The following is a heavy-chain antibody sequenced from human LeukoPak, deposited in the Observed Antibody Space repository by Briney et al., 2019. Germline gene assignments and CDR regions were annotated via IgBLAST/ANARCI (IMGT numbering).Heavy chain of an antibody. V-gene: IGHV3-23*01. D-gene: IGHD4-17*01. CDR2: ISPGGGTT. CDR1: GFAFGSEA. J-gene: IGHJ6*02. Sequence: GGSLRLSCAVSGFAFGSEAMSWVRQSPARGLEWVASISPGGGTTYYADYVKGRFTISRDNAKNSLYLQMNSLRAEDTAVYYCARGTDYDYYYYGMDVWGQGTTVTVSS. CDR3: ARGTDYDYYYYGMDV.